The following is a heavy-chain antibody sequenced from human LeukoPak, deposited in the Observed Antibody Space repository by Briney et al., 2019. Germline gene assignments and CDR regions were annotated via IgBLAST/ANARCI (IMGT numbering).Heavy chain of an antibody. CDR3: AREKYSPGAVDY. D-gene: IGHD6-6*01. J-gene: IGHJ4*02. CDR1: GGSISSSSYY. Sequence: SETLSLTCSVSGGSISSSSYYWGWIRQPPGKGLEWIGSIYYSGSTYYNPSLKSRVTISVDTSKNQFSLKVSSVTAADTAVYYCAREKYSPGAVDYWGQGPLVTVSS. V-gene: IGHV4-39*01. CDR2: IYYSGST.